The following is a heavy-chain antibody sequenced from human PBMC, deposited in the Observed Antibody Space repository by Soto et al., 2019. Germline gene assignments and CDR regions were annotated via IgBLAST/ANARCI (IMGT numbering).Heavy chain of an antibody. CDR3: AREVRYCSSTSCPNWFDP. CDR1: GGSISSSNW. Sequence: SETLSLTCAVSGGSISSSNWWSWVRQPPGKGLEWIGEIYHSGSTNYNPSLKSRVTISVDKSKNQFSLKLSSVTAADTAVYYCAREVRYCSSTSCPNWFDPWGQGTLVTVSS. V-gene: IGHV4-4*02. J-gene: IGHJ5*02. CDR2: IYHSGST. D-gene: IGHD2-2*01.